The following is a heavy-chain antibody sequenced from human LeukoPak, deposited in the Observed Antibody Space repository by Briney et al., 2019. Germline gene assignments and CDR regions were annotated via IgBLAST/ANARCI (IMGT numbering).Heavy chain of an antibody. V-gene: IGHV1-8*03. J-gene: IGHJ4*02. CDR1: GYSFTTYD. Sequence: ASVKVSCKASGYSFTTYDINWVRQATGQGLEWMGWMNLKSGYTGYAQKFQGRVTITRDTSTSTVYMELSSLRSEDTAVYYCARVAGSIDYWGQGTLATVSS. CDR2: MNLKSGYT. D-gene: IGHD1-26*01. CDR3: ARVAGSIDY.